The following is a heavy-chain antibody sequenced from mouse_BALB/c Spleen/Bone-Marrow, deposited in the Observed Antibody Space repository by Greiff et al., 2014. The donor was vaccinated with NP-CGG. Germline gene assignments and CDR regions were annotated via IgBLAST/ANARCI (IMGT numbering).Heavy chain of an antibody. CDR3: TRGRGYYFDY. V-gene: IGHV6-6*01. CDR1: GFTFSDAW. CDR2: IRIKANNHAT. Sequence: LQQSGGGLVQPGGSMKLSCAASGFTFSDAWMDWVRQSPEKGLEWVAEIRIKANNHATFYAESVKGRFTISRDDSKSSVYLQMNSLRTEDTGIYYCTRGRGYYFDYWGQGTTLTVSS. J-gene: IGHJ2*01.